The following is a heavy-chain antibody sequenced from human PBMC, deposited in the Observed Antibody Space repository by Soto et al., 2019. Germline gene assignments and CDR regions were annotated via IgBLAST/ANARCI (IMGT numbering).Heavy chain of an antibody. Sequence: PGGSLRLSCAASGFTFSNYDMHWIRQAAGQALEWVSGIGTAGDTHYPDSVKGRFTISRENVKNSLFLQMDNLRAGDTAVYYCVRGPKVMGSSAPFFVSWGQGTQVTVSS. J-gene: IGHJ4*02. CDR2: IGTAGDT. CDR3: VRGPKVMGSSAPFFVS. D-gene: IGHD3-22*01. CDR1: GFTFSNYD. V-gene: IGHV3-13*04.